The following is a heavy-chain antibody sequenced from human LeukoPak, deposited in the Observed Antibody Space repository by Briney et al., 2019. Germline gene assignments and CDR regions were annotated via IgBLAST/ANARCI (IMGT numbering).Heavy chain of an antibody. D-gene: IGHD6-19*01. CDR2: I. J-gene: IGHJ4*02. CDR1: GFTFTSYG. Sequence: GGSLRLSCAASGFTFTSYGMTWVRQAPGKGLEWVSSIVKGRFTTSRDNAKNSLYLQMNSLKADDTAVYYCTRGAGTGWRFDSWGQGTLVTVSS. V-gene: IGHV3-21*01. CDR3: TRGAGTGWRFDS.